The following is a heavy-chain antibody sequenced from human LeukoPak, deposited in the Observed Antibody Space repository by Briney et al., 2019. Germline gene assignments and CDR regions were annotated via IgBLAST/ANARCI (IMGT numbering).Heavy chain of an antibody. Sequence: PSETLSLICAVYGGSFSGYYWSWIRQPPGKGLEWIGEINHSGSTNYNPSLKSRVTISVDMSKNQFSLKLSSVTAADTAVYYCARGPPAKPGTGYYYGMDVWGQGTTVTVSS. CDR1: GGSFSGYY. V-gene: IGHV4-34*01. D-gene: IGHD2-2*01. J-gene: IGHJ6*02. CDR3: ARGPPAKPGTGYYYGMDV. CDR2: INHSGST.